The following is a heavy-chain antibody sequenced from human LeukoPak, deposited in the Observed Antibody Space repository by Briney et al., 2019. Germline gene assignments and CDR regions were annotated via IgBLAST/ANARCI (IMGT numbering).Heavy chain of an antibody. J-gene: IGHJ4*02. CDR1: GGTFSSYA. D-gene: IGHD6-13*01. CDR3: ARGRLIAAAGTSFDY. Sequence: SVKVSCKASGGTFSSYAISWVRQAPGQGLEWMGRIIPIFGTANYAQKFQGRVTITTDESTSTAYMELSSLRSEDTAVYYCARGRLIAAAGTSFDYWGQGTLVTVSS. V-gene: IGHV1-69*05. CDR2: IIPIFGTA.